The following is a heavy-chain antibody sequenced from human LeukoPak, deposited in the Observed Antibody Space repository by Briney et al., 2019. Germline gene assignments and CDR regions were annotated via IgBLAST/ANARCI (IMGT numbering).Heavy chain of an antibody. D-gene: IGHD2-21*02. Sequence: ASVRVSCKTSGYSFTDYYIHWVRQAPGQGLEWMGWINTKSGRTSSARKFQGRVTMTRDPSITTVYMDMAWLTSDDTAIYYCVRVAYCGSGCYYYVDSWGQGTLVTVSS. V-gene: IGHV1-2*02. CDR2: INTKSGRT. CDR1: GYSFTDYY. CDR3: VRVAYCGSGCYYYVDS. J-gene: IGHJ4*02.